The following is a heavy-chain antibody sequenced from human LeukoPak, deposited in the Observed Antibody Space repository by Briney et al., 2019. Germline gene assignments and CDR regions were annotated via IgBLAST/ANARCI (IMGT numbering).Heavy chain of an antibody. Sequence: PSETLSLTCTVSGGSISSSSYYWGWIRQPPGKGLGWNGSIYRSGSTFYNPSLKSRVTISVVTSKNQFSLKLNSVTAAGPAVLYGALPYYYGSGSWLYWGQGTLVTVSS. CDR3: ALPYYYGSGSWLY. V-gene: IGHV4-39*01. CDR1: GGSISSSSYY. D-gene: IGHD3-10*01. J-gene: IGHJ4*02. CDR2: IYRSGST.